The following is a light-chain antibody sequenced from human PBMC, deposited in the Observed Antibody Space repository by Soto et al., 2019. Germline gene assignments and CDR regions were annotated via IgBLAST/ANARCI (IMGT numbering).Light chain of an antibody. CDR2: DVS. CDR3: SSYTSSNTLWV. CDR1: SSDVGGYDF. Sequence: QSVLTQPASVSGSPGQSITISCTGTSSDVGGYDFVSWYQHHPGKAPRLMIYDVSHRPSGVSDRFSASKSGNTASLTISGLLAEDEADYYCSSYTSSNTLWVFGGGTKLTVL. V-gene: IGLV2-14*03. J-gene: IGLJ3*02.